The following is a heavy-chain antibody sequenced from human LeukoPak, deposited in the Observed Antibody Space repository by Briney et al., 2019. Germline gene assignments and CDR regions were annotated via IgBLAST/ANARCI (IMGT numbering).Heavy chain of an antibody. Sequence: SDTLSLTCSVTGGSISSGGLYWSWVRQHSGQGLEWIGYIHNSGSTYYNPSLQSRAIISLDTSKGQFSLQLNSVTAADTAVYYCARVDGSGSKRWFDPWGQGVPVTVSS. D-gene: IGHD3-10*01. V-gene: IGHV4-31*03. J-gene: IGHJ5*02. CDR2: IHNSGST. CDR3: ARVDGSGSKRWFDP. CDR1: GGSISSGGLY.